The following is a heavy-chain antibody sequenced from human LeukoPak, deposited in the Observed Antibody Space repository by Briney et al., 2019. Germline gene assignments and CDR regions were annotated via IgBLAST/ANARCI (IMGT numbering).Heavy chain of an antibody. D-gene: IGHD2-21*01. J-gene: IGHJ6*03. Sequence: PGGSLRLSCAAFGFTFSGYSMNWVRQAPGKGLEWVSSISSSSTIYYADSVKGRFTISRDNAKNSLYLQMNSLRAEDTAVYYCAREIAIGFYYYYYMDVWGKGTTVTVSS. CDR2: ISSSSTI. CDR3: AREIAIGFYYYYYMDV. V-gene: IGHV3-69-1*01. CDR1: GFTFSGYS.